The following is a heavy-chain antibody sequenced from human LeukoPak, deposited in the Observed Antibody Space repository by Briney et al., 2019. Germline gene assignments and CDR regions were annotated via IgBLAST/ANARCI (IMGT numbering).Heavy chain of an antibody. CDR3: AKDMVRGVIQSAFDF. CDR2: ISGSGGST. CDR1: GFTFSSHA. D-gene: IGHD3-10*01. J-gene: IGHJ4*02. V-gene: IGHV3-23*01. Sequence: PGGSLRLSCAASGFTFSSHAMSWVRQAPGKGLEWVSTISGSGGSTHYADSVNGRFTISRDSSKNTLHLQMNSLRVEDTAVYYCAKDMVRGVIQSAFDFWGQGTLVTVSS.